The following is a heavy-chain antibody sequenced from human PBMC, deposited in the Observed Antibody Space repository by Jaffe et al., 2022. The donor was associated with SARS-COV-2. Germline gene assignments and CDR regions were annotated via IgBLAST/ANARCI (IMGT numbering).Heavy chain of an antibody. D-gene: IGHD3-3*01. V-gene: IGHV3-74*01. Sequence: EVQLVESGGGLVQPGGSLRLSCAASGFTFSSYWMHWVRQAPGKGLVWVSRINSDGSSTSYADSVKGRFTISRDNAKNTLYLQMNSLRAEDTAVYYCARGGGYYPYYYGMDVWGQGTTVTVSS. CDR1: GFTFSSYW. CDR3: ARGGGYYPYYYGMDV. J-gene: IGHJ6*02. CDR2: INSDGSST.